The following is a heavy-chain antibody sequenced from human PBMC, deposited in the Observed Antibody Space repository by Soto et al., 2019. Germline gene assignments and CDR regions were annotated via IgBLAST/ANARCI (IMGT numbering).Heavy chain of an antibody. D-gene: IGHD5-12*01. V-gene: IGHV1-2*02. CDR3: ASYVARTWGDFDY. CDR1: GYTFTGYY. Sequence: ASVKVSCKASGYTFTGYYMHWVRQAPGQGLEWMGWINPNSGGTNYAQKFQGRVTMTRHTSISTAYMELSRLRSDDTAVFYCASYVARTWGDFDYWRQVTLVTVSS. CDR2: INPNSGGT. J-gene: IGHJ4*02.